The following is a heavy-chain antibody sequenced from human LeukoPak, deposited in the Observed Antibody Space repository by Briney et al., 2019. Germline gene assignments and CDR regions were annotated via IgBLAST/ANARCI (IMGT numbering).Heavy chain of an antibody. V-gene: IGHV3-74*01. Sequence: QAGGSLTLSCAASGFTFNSYCMHWVRQAPGKGLVWFSRINTGGGGASYDESVEGRFIVSRDNAKNTLSLQMNSLGPEDTVVYYCVRDVGCDRYCYFDNWGRETVVTVSS. CDR2: INTGGGGA. D-gene: IGHD2-21*01. J-gene: IGHJ4*02. CDR3: VRDVGCDRYCYFDN. CDR1: GFTFNSYC.